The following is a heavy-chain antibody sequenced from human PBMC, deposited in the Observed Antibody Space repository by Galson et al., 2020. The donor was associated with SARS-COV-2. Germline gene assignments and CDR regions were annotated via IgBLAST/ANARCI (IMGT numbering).Heavy chain of an antibody. Sequence: GGSLRLSCAASGFTFSSYGMHWVRQAPGKGLEWVAVISYDGSNKYYADSVKGRFTISRDNSKNTLYLQMNSLRAEDTAVYYCAKGSFGYYGSGSTFDYWGQGTLVTVSS. V-gene: IGHV3-30*18. D-gene: IGHD3-10*01. CDR1: GFTFSSYG. J-gene: IGHJ4*02. CDR3: AKGSFGYYGSGSTFDY. CDR2: ISYDGSNK.